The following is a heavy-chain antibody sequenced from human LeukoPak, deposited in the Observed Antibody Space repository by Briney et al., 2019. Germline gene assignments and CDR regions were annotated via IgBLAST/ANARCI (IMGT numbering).Heavy chain of an antibody. J-gene: IGHJ4*02. Sequence: GGSLRLSCAASGFTFSSYAMRWVRQAPGKGLEWVSAISGSGGSTYYAGSVKGRFTISRDNSKNTLYLQMNSLRAEDTAVYYCAKDPGPRSRATVTTGLPYYFDYWGQGTLVTVSS. D-gene: IGHD4-11*01. CDR1: GFTFSSYA. CDR3: AKDPGPRSRATVTTGLPYYFDY. CDR2: ISGSGGST. V-gene: IGHV3-23*01.